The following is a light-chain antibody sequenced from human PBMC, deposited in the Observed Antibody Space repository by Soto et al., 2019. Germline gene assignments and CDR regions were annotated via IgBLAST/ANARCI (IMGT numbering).Light chain of an antibody. CDR2: GAS. Sequence: TQSPATLSVSPGDRATLSCRASQSVSRNLAWYQQKPGRAPRLLIYGASTRATGVPARFSGSGSGTEFTLSISSLQSEDFATYYCQQVNVYPSTFGGGTKVEIK. CDR3: QQVNVYPST. J-gene: IGKJ4*01. CDR1: QSVSRN. V-gene: IGKV3-15*01.